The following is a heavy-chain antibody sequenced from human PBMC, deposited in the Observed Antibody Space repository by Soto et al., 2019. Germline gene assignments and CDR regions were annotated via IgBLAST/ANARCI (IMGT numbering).Heavy chain of an antibody. CDR1: GGSISSGGYY. J-gene: IGHJ3*02. V-gene: IGHV4-31*03. D-gene: IGHD3-10*01. CDR2: IYYSGST. Sequence: PSETLSLTCTVSGGSISSGGYYWSWIRQHPGKGLEWIGYIYYSGSTYYNPSLKSRVTISVDTPKNQFSLKLSSVTAADTAVYYCARRYGVAFDIWGQGTMVTVSS. CDR3: ARRYGVAFDI.